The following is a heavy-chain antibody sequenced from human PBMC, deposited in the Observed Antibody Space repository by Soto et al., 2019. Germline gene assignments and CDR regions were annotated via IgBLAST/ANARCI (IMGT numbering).Heavy chain of an antibody. V-gene: IGHV1-46*01. J-gene: IGHJ4*02. Sequence: SVKVSCKTSAYTFTNYYMHWVRQAPGQGLEWMGVIHYSGATPTYAQKFQGRVTMARDTSTSTVYVELSSLTSEDTAVYYCARGGPELATIGSFDYWGQGTLVTGSS. CDR1: AYTFTNYY. D-gene: IGHD3-16*01. CDR3: ARGGPELATIGSFDY. CDR2: IHYSGATP.